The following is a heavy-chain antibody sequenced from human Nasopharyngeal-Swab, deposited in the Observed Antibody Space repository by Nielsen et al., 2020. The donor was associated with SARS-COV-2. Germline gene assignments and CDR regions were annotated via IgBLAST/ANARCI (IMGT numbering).Heavy chain of an antibody. CDR2: IYTSGST. CDR1: GGSISSGSYY. D-gene: IGHD3-3*01. V-gene: IGHV4-61*02. Sequence: SETLSLTCTVSGGSISSGSYYWSWIRQPAGKGLEWIGRIYTSGSTNYNPSLKSRVTISVDTSKNQFSLKLSSVTAADTAVYYCARDYDFWSGYLYYGMDVWGQGTTVTVSS. J-gene: IGHJ6*02. CDR3: ARDYDFWSGYLYYGMDV.